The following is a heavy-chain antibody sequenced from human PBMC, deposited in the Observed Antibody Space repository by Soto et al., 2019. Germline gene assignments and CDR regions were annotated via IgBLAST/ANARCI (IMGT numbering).Heavy chain of an antibody. D-gene: IGHD2-15*01. CDR2: ISAYNGNT. J-gene: IGHJ6*03. V-gene: IGHV1-18*01. Sequence: QVQLVQSGAEVKKPGASVKVSCKASGYTFTSYGISWVRQAPGQGLEWMGWISAYNGNTHYAQKLQVRVTMTTDTSTSTAYKERMSLSSDDTAVYYYARGHSAPGYYYYYYMDVWGKGATVTVSS. CDR3: ARGHSAPGYYYYYYMDV. CDR1: GYTFTSYG.